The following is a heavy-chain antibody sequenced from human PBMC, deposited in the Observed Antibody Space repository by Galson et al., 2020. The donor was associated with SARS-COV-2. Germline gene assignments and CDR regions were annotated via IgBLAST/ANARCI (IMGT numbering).Heavy chain of an antibody. D-gene: IGHD5-18*01. J-gene: IGHJ6*02. Sequence: ETSETLSLTCAVYGGSFSGYYWSWIRQPPGKGLEWIGEINHSGSTNYNPSLKSRVTISVDTSKNQFSLKLSSVTAADTAVYYCARGETGIQLWGYYYYGMDVWGQGTTVTVSS. V-gene: IGHV4-34*01. CDR1: GGSFSGYY. CDR2: INHSGST. CDR3: ARGETGIQLWGYYYYGMDV.